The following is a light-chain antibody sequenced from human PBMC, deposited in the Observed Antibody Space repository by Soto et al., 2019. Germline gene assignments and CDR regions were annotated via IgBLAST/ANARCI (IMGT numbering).Light chain of an antibody. CDR3: CSYAGSYTWV. CDR2: DVT. CDR1: SSDVGGYNY. V-gene: IGLV2-11*01. J-gene: IGLJ1*01. Sequence: QSALTQPRSVSGSPGQSVTISCTGTSSDVGGYNYVSWYEQHPVKAPKLMIYDVTKRPSGVPDGFSGSKSGNTASLTISGLQAEDEADYYCCSYAGSYTWVFGTGTKVTVL.